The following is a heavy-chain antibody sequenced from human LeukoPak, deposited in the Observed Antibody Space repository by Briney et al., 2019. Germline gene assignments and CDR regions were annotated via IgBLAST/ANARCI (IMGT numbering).Heavy chain of an antibody. CDR2: IYYSGST. D-gene: IGHD2-21*02. Sequence: SETLSLTCTVSGGSISSSSYYWGWIRQPPGKGLEWIGSIYYSGSTYYNPSLKSRVTISVDTSKNQFSLKLSSVTAADTAVYYCARLPRKMVTAITDYWGQGTLVTVSS. CDR1: GGSISSSSYY. CDR3: ARLPRKMVTAITDY. J-gene: IGHJ4*02. V-gene: IGHV4-39*01.